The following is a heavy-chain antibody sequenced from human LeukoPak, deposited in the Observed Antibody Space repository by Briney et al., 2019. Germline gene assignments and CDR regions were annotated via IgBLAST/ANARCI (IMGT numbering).Heavy chain of an antibody. D-gene: IGHD6-19*01. CDR3: ASLAVAGLSEGY. Sequence: MSSETLSLTCAVYGGSFSGYYWSWIRQPPGKGLEWIGEINHSGSTNYNPSLKSRVTISVDTSRNQFSLKLNSVTAADTAVYYCASLAVAGLSEGYWGQGALVIVSS. J-gene: IGHJ4*02. CDR2: INHSGST. V-gene: IGHV4-34*01. CDR1: GGSFSGYY.